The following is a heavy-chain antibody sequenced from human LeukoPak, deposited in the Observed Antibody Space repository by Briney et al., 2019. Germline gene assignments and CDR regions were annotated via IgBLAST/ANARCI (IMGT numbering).Heavy chain of an antibody. V-gene: IGHV3-21*01. Sequence: GGSLRLSCAASGFTFSSYTMNWVRQAPGKGLEGVSSISSTSSYINYGDSVKGRFTISRDNAKNSLYLQMNSLRAEDTAVYYCARGPFQQLVGGFDPWGQGTLVTVSS. CDR2: ISSTSSYI. D-gene: IGHD6-6*01. CDR1: GFTFSSYT. CDR3: ARGPFQQLVGGFDP. J-gene: IGHJ5*02.